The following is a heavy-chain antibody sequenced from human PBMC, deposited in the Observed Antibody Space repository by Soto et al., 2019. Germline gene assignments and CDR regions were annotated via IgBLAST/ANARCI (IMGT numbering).Heavy chain of an antibody. Sequence: QVQLVQSETEVKKPGASVKVSCKASGYIFTNYDITWVRQAPGQGLEWMGWVSGYTGNTKHAQKFQDRVTMTTDTSTSTVYMEVGSLRSDDTAVYYCARFGSAPYYYYGVDVWGQGTTVFVPS. CDR3: ARFGSAPYYYYGVDV. D-gene: IGHD3-10*01. CDR2: VSGYTGNT. CDR1: GYIFTNYD. V-gene: IGHV1-18*01. J-gene: IGHJ6*02.